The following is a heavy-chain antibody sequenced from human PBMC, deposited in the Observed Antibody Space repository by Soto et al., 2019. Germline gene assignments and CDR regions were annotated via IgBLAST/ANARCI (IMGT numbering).Heavy chain of an antibody. D-gene: IGHD3-9*01. Sequence: GGSLRLSCAASGFTFSSYAMHWVRQAPGKGLEWVAVISYDGSNKYYADSVKGRFTTSRDNSKNTLYLQMNSLRAEDTAVYYCARDESRVGYDILTGYYPSDAFDIWGQGTMVTVSS. CDR1: GFTFSSYA. J-gene: IGHJ3*02. V-gene: IGHV3-30-3*01. CDR3: ARDESRVGYDILTGYYPSDAFDI. CDR2: ISYDGSNK.